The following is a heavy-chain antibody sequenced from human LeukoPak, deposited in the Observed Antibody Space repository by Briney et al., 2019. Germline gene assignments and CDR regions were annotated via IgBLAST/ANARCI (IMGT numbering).Heavy chain of an antibody. CDR1: GFTFSSYS. D-gene: IGHD6-19*01. Sequence: GGSLRLSCAASGFTFSSYSMNWVRQAPGKGLEWVAVISYDGSNKYYADSVKGRFTISRDNSKNTLYLQMNSLRAEDTAVYYCARGDSSGWYHFDYWGQGTLVTVSS. J-gene: IGHJ4*02. V-gene: IGHV3-30*03. CDR2: ISYDGSNK. CDR3: ARGDSSGWYHFDY.